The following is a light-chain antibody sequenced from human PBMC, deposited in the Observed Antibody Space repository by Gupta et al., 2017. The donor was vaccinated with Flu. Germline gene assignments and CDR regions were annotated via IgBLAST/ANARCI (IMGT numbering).Light chain of an antibody. Sequence: SYVLTQPPSVSVAPGQAARLTCGGDDIITKSVHWYQQKPGQAPVLVVYDDRGRPSGIPERFSGSNSGKPATLTIGEVEAGDEADYYCQVWDRISEHPVFGGGTQLSVL. CDR2: DDR. V-gene: IGLV3-21*02. J-gene: IGLJ3*02. CDR3: QVWDRISEHPV. CDR1: DIITKS.